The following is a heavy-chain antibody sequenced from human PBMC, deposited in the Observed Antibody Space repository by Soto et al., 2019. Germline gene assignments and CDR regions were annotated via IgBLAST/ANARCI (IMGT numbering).Heavy chain of an antibody. CDR3: ARDRGSGRGWYSDYYYGMDV. CDR1: GYSISGGYY. CDR2: IYHSGST. J-gene: IGHJ6*02. Sequence: PSATLSLTCAVSGYSISGGYYWGWIRQPPGKWWGWIGSIYHSGSTYYNPSLKSRVTISVDTSKSQFSLKLSSVTAADTAVYYCARDRGSGRGWYSDYYYGMDVGGQGTTV. D-gene: IGHD6-19*01. V-gene: IGHV4-38-2*02.